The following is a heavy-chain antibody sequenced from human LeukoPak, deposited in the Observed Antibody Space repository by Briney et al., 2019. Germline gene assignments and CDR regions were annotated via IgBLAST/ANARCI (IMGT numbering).Heavy chain of an antibody. CDR3: ARPPSITNPYYGMDV. J-gene: IGHJ6*02. Sequence: PGGSLRLSCAASGFTFSSYGMNWVRQAPGKGLEWRSYITSSGGAIYYTDSVKGRFTISRDNAKNSLYLQMNSLRAEDTAVYYCARPPSITNPYYGMDVWGQGTTVTVSS. D-gene: IGHD3-3*01. V-gene: IGHV3-48*03. CDR1: GFTFSSYG. CDR2: ITSSGGAI.